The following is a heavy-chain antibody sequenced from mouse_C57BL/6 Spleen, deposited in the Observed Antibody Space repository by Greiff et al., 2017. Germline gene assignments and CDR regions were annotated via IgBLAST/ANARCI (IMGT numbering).Heavy chain of an antibody. J-gene: IGHJ2*01. V-gene: IGHV1-64*01. CDR2: IHPNSGST. CDR1: GYTFTSYW. Sequence: QVQLQQPGAELVKPGASVKLSCKASGYTFTSYWMHWVKQRPGQGLEWIGMIHPNSGSTNYNEKFKSKATLTVDKSSSTAYMQLSSLTSEDSAVYYCARGEITTVVVRDYCDYWGQGTALTVSS. D-gene: IGHD1-1*01. CDR3: ARGEITTVVVRDYCDY.